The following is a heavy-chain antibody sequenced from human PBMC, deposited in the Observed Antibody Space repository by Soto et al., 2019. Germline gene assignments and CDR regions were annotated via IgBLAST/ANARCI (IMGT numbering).Heavy chain of an antibody. D-gene: IGHD3-10*01. CDR3: ASYYGSGSYPIDY. CDR2: IKQDGSEK. CDR1: GFTFSSYW. J-gene: IGHJ4*02. V-gene: IGHV3-7*01. Sequence: EVQLVESGGGLVQPGGSLRLSCAASGFTFSSYWMSWVRQAPGKGLEWVANIKQDGSEKYYVDSVKGRFTISRDNAKNSLDLQMNSLRAEDTAVYYCASYYGSGSYPIDYWGQGTLVTVSS.